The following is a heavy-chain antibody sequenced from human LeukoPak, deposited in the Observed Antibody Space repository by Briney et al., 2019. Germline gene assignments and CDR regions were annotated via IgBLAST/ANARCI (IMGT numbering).Heavy chain of an antibody. V-gene: IGHV4-34*01. CDR3: ARGSGYYSDAFDI. J-gene: IGHJ3*02. CDR2: ITHSGST. D-gene: IGHD3-22*01. Sequence: SETLSLTCAVYGGSFSGYYWSWIRQPPGKGLEWIGEITHSGSTNYNPSLKSRATISVDKSKNQFALNLTSVTAADTAVYYCARGSGYYSDAFDIWGQGTMVTVSS. CDR1: GGSFSGYY.